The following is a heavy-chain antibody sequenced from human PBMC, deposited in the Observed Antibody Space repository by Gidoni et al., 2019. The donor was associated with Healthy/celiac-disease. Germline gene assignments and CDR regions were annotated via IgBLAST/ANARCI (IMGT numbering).Heavy chain of an antibody. CDR2: IIPIFGTA. J-gene: IGHJ4*02. CDR3: ARDESKQQLRGYLDY. Sequence: QVQLVQSGAEVKKPGSSVKVSCKASGGTFSSYAISWVRQAPGQGLEWMGGIIPIFGTANYAQKYQGRVTMTADESTSTAYMELSNLRSEDTAVYDCARDESKQQLRGYLDYWGQGTLVTVSS. CDR1: GGTFSSYA. D-gene: IGHD6-13*01. V-gene: IGHV1-69*01.